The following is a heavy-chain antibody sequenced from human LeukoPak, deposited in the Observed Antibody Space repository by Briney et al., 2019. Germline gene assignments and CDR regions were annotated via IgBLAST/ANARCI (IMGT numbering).Heavy chain of an antibody. D-gene: IGHD6-13*01. CDR2: INTNTGNP. CDR1: GYTFTSYA. Sequence: GASVKVSCKASGYTFTSYAMNWVRQAPGQGLEWMGWINTNTGNPTYAQGFTGRFVFSLDTSVSTAYLQISSLKAEDTAVYYCARRYSSSWYFNYYYYMDVWGKGTTVTVSS. J-gene: IGHJ6*03. V-gene: IGHV7-4-1*02. CDR3: ARRYSSSWYFNYYYYMDV.